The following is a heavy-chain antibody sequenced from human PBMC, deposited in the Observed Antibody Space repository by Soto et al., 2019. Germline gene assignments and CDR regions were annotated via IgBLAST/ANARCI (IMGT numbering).Heavy chain of an antibody. J-gene: IGHJ5*02. CDR2: IYYSGST. V-gene: IGHV4-31*03. D-gene: IGHD2-15*01. CDR3: ARLGECSDGSCSNRFDP. Sequence: QVQLQESGPGLVKPSQTLSLTCTVSGGSISSGGYYWSWIRQHPGKGLEWIGYIYYSGSTYYNPSLKSRVTISVDTSKNQFSLQLSSVTAADPAVYYCARLGECSDGSCSNRFDPWGQGSLVTVSS. CDR1: GGSISSGGYY.